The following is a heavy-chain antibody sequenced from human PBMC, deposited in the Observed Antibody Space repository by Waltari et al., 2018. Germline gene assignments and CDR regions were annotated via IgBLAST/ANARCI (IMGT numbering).Heavy chain of an antibody. Sequence: QVTLKESGPALVKPTQTLTLTCTFSGFSLSTSGMRVSWIRQPPGKALEWLARIDWDDDKFYSTSLKTRLTISKDTSKNQVVLTMTNMDPVDTATFYCARSGGSAGGNWFDPWGQGTLVTVSS. CDR2: IDWDDDK. J-gene: IGHJ5*02. D-gene: IGHD2-15*01. CDR1: GFSLSTSGMR. V-gene: IGHV2-70*04. CDR3: ARSGGSAGGNWFDP.